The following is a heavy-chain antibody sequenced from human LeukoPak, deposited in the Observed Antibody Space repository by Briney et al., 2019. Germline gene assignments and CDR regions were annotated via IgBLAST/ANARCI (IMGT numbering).Heavy chain of an antibody. D-gene: IGHD3-10*02. Sequence: GGSLRLSCTASGFTFSSYEMSWVRQAPGKGLEWVSYISSSGSTIYYADSVKGRFTISRDNAKNSLYLQMNSLRAEDTAVYYCAELGITMIGGVWGKGTTVTISS. CDR1: GFTFSSYE. CDR2: ISSSGSTI. J-gene: IGHJ6*04. CDR3: AELGITMIGGV. V-gene: IGHV3-48*03.